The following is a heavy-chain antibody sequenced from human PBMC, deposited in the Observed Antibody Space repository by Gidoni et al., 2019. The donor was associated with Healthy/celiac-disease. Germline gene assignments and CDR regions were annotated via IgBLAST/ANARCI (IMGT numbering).Heavy chain of an antibody. CDR3: TTDRTSSIAAREVFLAGAY. CDR2: IKSKTDGGTT. J-gene: IGHJ4*02. CDR1: GLPLRNAW. D-gene: IGHD6-6*01. V-gene: IGHV3-15*01. Sequence: VQLVESGGGLVKPGGSLSLSCAASGLPLRNAWMSWVRQAPGKGLEWVGRIKSKTDGGTTDYAAPVKGRFTISRDDSKNTLYLQMNSLKTEDTAVYYCTTDRTSSIAAREVFLAGAYWGQGTLVTVSS.